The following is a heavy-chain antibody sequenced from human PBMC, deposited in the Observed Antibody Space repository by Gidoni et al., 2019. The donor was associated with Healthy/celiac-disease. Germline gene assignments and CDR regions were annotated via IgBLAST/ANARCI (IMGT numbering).Heavy chain of an antibody. CDR2: IYYSGST. CDR1: GGSISSSSYY. D-gene: IGHD6-19*01. Sequence: QLQLQESGPGLVKPSETLSLTCTVSGGSISSSSYYWGWIRQPPGKGLEWIGSIYYSGSTYYNPSLKSRVTISVDTSKNQFSLKLSSVTAADTAVYYCASRSGWSLFDYWGQGTLVTVSS. J-gene: IGHJ4*02. V-gene: IGHV4-39*01. CDR3: ASRSGWSLFDY.